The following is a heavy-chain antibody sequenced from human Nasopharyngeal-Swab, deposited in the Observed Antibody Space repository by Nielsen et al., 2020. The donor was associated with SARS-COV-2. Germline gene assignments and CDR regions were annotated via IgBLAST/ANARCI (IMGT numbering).Heavy chain of an antibody. CDR2: ITSSYDQK. J-gene: IGHJ6*03. Sequence: VRQAPGKGLEWVASITSSYDQKYYGDSVKGRFTISRDNARNSLYLEMNSLRVEDTAIYYCASEVVGFYFYTNAWGKGTTVTVSS. CDR3: ASEVVGFYFYTNA. D-gene: IGHD1-26*01. V-gene: IGHV3-21*01.